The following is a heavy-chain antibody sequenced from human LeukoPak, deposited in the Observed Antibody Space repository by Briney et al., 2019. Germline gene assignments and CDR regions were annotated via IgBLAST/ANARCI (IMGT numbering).Heavy chain of an antibody. D-gene: IGHD5-24*01. CDR3: ARVVMATPRAFDI. J-gene: IGHJ3*02. CDR1: GYSFTSYW. CDR2: IYTGDSDT. V-gene: IGHV5-51*01. Sequence: GESLKISCKGSGYSFTSYWIGWVRQMPGKGLEWMGIIYTGDSDTRYSPSFQGQVNISVEKSISTAYLQWSSLKASDTAMYYCARVVMATPRAFDIWGQGTMVTVSS.